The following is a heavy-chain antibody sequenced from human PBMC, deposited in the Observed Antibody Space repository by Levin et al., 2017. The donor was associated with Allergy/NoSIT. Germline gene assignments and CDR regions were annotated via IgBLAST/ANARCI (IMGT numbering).Heavy chain of an antibody. CDR1: GGSFSGYY. Sequence: SETLSLTCAVYGGSFSGYYWSWIRQPPGKGLEWIGEINHSGSTNYNPSLKSRVTISVDTSKNQFSLKLSSVTAADTAVYYCARGPPWGSSSGLRSGDYYGMDGWGQGTTVTVSS. D-gene: IGHD6-6*01. J-gene: IGHJ6*02. V-gene: IGHV4-34*01. CDR2: INHSGST. CDR3: ARGPPWGSSSGLRSGDYYGMDG.